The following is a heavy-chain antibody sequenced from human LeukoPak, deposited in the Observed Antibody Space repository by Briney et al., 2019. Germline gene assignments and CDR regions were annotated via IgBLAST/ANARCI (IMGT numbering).Heavy chain of an antibody. Sequence: GGSLRLSCAASGFTFSSYSMNWVRQAPGKGLEWVSSISSSSSYIYYADSVKGRFTISRDNSKNTLYLQMNSLRAEDTAVYYCAREEGLSYCGGDCYVAGPDYWGQGTLVTVSS. V-gene: IGHV3-21*01. D-gene: IGHD2-21*02. CDR2: ISSSSSYI. J-gene: IGHJ4*02. CDR1: GFTFSSYS. CDR3: AREEGLSYCGGDCYVAGPDY.